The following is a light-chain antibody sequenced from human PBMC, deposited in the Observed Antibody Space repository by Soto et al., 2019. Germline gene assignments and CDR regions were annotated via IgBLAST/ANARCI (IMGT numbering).Light chain of an antibody. CDR2: GVS. V-gene: IGKV3-15*01. CDR1: QTDSTT. CDR3: QHYNKRLFT. J-gene: IGKJ4*02. Sequence: EMVMAQSPATLSVSPGERATLSCLARQTDSTTVAWYQQKPGQAPSLPIYGVSIRATGIPARFSGSGSGTEFTLTISSMQSEDFAVYYCQHYNKRLFTFGGATKVDI.